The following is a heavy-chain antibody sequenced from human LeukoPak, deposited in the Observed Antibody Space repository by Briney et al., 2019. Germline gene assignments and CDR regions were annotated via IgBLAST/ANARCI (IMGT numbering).Heavy chain of an antibody. CDR3: ARDADQYYYYDSSGYYPNWFDP. V-gene: IGHV1-69*05. CDR1: GGTFSSYA. CDR2: IIPIFGTA. J-gene: IGHJ5*02. Sequence: ASVKVSCKASGGTFSSYAISWVRQAPGQGLEWMGGIIPIFGTANYAQKFKGRVTITTDESTSTAYMELSSLRSEDTAVYYCARDADQYYYYDSSGYYPNWFDPWGQGTLVTVSS. D-gene: IGHD3-22*01.